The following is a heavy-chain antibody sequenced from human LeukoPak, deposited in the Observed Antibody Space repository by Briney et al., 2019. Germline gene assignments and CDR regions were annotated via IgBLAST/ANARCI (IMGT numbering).Heavy chain of an antibody. D-gene: IGHD5-12*01. Sequence: SESLSLTRTVSGGSVSSSSYYWGWIRQPPGKGLEWIGSIYYSGSTYYNPSLKSRVTIFVDTSKNQFSLKLSSVTAADTAVYYCARSTSGEATDYWGQGTLITVSS. J-gene: IGHJ4*02. CDR2: IYYSGST. CDR3: ARSTSGEATDY. CDR1: GGSVSSSSYY. V-gene: IGHV4-39*01.